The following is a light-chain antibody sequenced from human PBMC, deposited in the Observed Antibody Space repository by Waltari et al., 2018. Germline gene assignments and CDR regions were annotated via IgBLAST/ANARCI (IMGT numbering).Light chain of an antibody. Sequence: QLVLTQSPSASASLGASVRLTCTLDSGHSSNIIAWLPQWPAKGPRYLMRVNSDGSHNKGDEIPDRFSGSSSGAERYLTISSVQSGDEGVYYCQTGGHGSWVFGGGTHLTVL. CDR2: VNSDGSH. CDR3: QTGGHGSWV. V-gene: IGLV4-69*01. CDR1: SGHSSNI. J-gene: IGLJ3*02.